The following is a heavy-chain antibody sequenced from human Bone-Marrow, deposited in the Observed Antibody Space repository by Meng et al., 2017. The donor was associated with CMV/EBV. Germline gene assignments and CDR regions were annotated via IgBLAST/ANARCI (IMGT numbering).Heavy chain of an antibody. CDR2: IYHSGST. J-gene: IGHJ4*02. Sequence: GSLRLSCTVSGYSISSGYYWGWVRQPPGKGLEWIGSIYHSGSTYYNPSLKSRVTISVDTSKNQFPLKLSSVTAADTAVYYCARARFDYWGQGTLVTVSS. V-gene: IGHV4-38-2*02. CDR1: GYSISSGYY. CDR3: ARARFDY.